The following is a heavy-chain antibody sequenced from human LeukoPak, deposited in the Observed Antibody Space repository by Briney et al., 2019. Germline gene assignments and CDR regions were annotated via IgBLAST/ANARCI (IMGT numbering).Heavy chain of an antibody. CDR1: GYTFTSYA. CDR2: INAGNGNT. V-gene: IGHV1-3*01. D-gene: IGHD2-2*01. CDR3: ARSDICSSTSCSPHFDY. Sequence: GASVTVSCTASGYTFTSYAMHWVRQAPGQRLEWMGWINAGNGNTKYSQKFQGRVTITRDTSASTAYMELSSLRSEDTAVYYCARSDICSSTSCSPHFDYWGQGTLVTVSS. J-gene: IGHJ4*02.